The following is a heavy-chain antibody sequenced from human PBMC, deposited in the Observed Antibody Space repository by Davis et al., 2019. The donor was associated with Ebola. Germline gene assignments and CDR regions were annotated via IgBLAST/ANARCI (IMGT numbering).Heavy chain of an antibody. CDR2: ISSTGSTV. D-gene: IGHD3-9*01. CDR1: GFTFSDYY. CDR3: ARAGYYNLLTGYFD. J-gene: IGHJ4*02. Sequence: PGGSLRLSCAASGFTFSDYYMIWIRQAPGRGLEWVSYISSTGSTVHYAGSVKGRFTISRDNARNSLFLQMNSLRAEDTALYYRARAGYYNLLTGYFDWGQGTLVTVSS. V-gene: IGHV3-11*01.